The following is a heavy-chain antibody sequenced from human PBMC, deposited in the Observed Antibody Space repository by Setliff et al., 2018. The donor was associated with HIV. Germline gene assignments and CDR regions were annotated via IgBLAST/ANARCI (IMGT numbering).Heavy chain of an antibody. CDR3: ARVRGSSYFGTFDY. J-gene: IGHJ4*02. D-gene: IGHD1-26*01. Sequence: SETLSLTCTVSGGSVTNTKSYWGWIRQPPGKGLEWIASISHSGNTYYNPSLNSRVTISLDTSKNQFSLKLTSVTAADTAVYYCARVRGSSYFGTFDYWGMGSLVTVSS. CDR2: ISHSGNT. CDR1: GGSVTNTKSY. V-gene: IGHV4-39*01.